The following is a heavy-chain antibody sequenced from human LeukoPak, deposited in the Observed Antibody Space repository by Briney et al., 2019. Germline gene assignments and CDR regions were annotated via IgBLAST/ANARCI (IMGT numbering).Heavy chain of an antibody. Sequence: GGSLRLSCAASGFTFSSYSMNWVRQAPGKGLEWVSSISSSSSYIYYADSVKGRFTISRDNAKNSLYLQMNSLRAEDTAVYYCARGVGATHFDYWGQGTLGTVSS. CDR2: ISSSSSYI. CDR1: GFTFSSYS. CDR3: ARGVGATHFDY. J-gene: IGHJ4*02. D-gene: IGHD1-26*01. V-gene: IGHV3-21*01.